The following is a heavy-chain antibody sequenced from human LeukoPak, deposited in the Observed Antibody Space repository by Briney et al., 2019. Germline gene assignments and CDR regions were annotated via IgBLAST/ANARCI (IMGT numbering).Heavy chain of an antibody. CDR3: ARDERAVGVDW. D-gene: IGHD1-26*01. Sequence: PGGSLRLSCAASGFTFSSYAMHWVRQAPGKGLEWVAVISYDGSNKYYADSVKGRFTISRDNSKNTLYLQMNSLTTEDTAIYYCARDERAVGVDWWGQGTLVTVSS. CDR2: ISYDGSNK. CDR1: GFTFSSYA. V-gene: IGHV3-30*04. J-gene: IGHJ4*02.